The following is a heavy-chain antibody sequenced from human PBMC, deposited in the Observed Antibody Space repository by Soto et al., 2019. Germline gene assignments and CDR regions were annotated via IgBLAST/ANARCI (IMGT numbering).Heavy chain of an antibody. CDR1: GGSISSYY. CDR2: IYYSGST. Sequence: SETLSLTCAVSGGSISSYYWSWIRQPPGKGLEWIGYIYYSGSTNYNPSLKSRVTISVDTSKNQFSLKLSSVTAADTAVYYCAREDSSGCDYWGQGTLVTVSS. V-gene: IGHV4-59*01. D-gene: IGHD6-19*01. J-gene: IGHJ4*02. CDR3: AREDSSGCDY.